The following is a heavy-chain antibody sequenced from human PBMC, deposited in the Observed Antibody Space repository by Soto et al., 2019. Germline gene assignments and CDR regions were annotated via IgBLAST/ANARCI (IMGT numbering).Heavy chain of an antibody. CDR3: XSPTIGGAYYYYYGMDV. Sequence: GSLRLSCAASGFTFSIYSMNWVRQAPGKGLEWVSSISSSSSYIYYADSVKGRFTISRDDAKSSLYLQMNSLRAEDTAVYYCXSPTIGGAYYYYYGMDVWGQGTTVTVSS. J-gene: IGHJ6*02. V-gene: IGHV3-21*01. CDR1: GFTFSIYS. CDR2: ISSSSSYI. D-gene: IGHD3-9*01.